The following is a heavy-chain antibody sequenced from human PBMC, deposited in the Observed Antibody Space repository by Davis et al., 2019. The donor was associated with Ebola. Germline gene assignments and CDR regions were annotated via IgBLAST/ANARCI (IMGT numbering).Heavy chain of an antibody. V-gene: IGHV4-30-4*08. J-gene: IGHJ6*02. Sequence: SETLSLTCSVSGESISSGDYYWSWIRQPPGKGLEWIGYIYYSGSTYYNPSLKSRVTISLDTSKNQFSLNLTSVTAADTAVYFCVRAPGPDYGMDVWGHGTTVTVSS. CDR3: VRAPGPDYGMDV. CDR1: GESISSGDYY. CDR2: IYYSGST. D-gene: IGHD3-10*01.